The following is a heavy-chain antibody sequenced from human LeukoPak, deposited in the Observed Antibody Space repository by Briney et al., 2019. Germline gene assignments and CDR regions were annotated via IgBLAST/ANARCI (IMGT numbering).Heavy chain of an antibody. J-gene: IGHJ4*02. CDR3: ARAGAAAGNRRGDY. CDR1: GGTFSSYA. V-gene: IGHV1-69*04. CDR2: IIPILGIA. D-gene: IGHD6-13*01. Sequence: SVKVSCKASGGTFSSYAISWVRQAPGQGLEWMGRIIPILGIANYAQKFQGRVTMTTDTSTSTAYMELRSLRSDDTAVYYCARAGAAAGNRRGDYWGQGTLVTVSS.